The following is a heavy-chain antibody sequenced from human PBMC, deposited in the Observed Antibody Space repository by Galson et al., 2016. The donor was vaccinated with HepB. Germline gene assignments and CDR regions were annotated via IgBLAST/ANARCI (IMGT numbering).Heavy chain of an antibody. J-gene: IGHJ4*02. V-gene: IGHV3-21*01. CDR2: ISITSGYK. Sequence: SLRLSCAASGFTFSTYSMNWVRQAPGKGLEWVSFISITSGYKYYADSLKGRVTISRDNAKNSLYLQMNSLRAEDTAVYCCARLGRYTGWYSVYWGQGTLVTVSS. CDR1: GFTFSTYS. CDR3: ARLGRYTGWYSVY. D-gene: IGHD3-16*02.